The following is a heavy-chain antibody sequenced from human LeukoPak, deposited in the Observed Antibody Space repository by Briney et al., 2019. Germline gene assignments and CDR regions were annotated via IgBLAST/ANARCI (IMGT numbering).Heavy chain of an antibody. CDR2: ISAYNGNT. V-gene: IGHV1-18*01. J-gene: IGHJ4*02. Sequence: ASVNVSCKASGYTFTSYGISWVRQAPGQGLEWMGWISAYNGNTNYAQKLQGRVTMTTDTSTSTAYMELRSLRSDDTAVYYCARIPRPTYYYDSSGSRCDYWGQGTLVTVSS. D-gene: IGHD3-22*01. CDR3: ARIPRPTYYYDSSGSRCDY. CDR1: GYTFTSYG.